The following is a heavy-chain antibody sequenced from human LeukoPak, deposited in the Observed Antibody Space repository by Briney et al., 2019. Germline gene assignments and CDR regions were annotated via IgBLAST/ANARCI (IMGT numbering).Heavy chain of an antibody. CDR2: INAGNGNT. CDR3: ARDDCSSTSCYSAFDI. V-gene: IGHV1-3*01. D-gene: IGHD2-2*02. Sequence: ASVKVSCKASGYTFTSYAMHWVRQAPGQRLEWMGWINAGNGNTKYSQKFQGRVTITRDTSASTAYMELSSLRSEDTAVYYCARDDCSSTSCYSAFDIWGQGTMVTVSS. CDR1: GYTFTSYA. J-gene: IGHJ3*02.